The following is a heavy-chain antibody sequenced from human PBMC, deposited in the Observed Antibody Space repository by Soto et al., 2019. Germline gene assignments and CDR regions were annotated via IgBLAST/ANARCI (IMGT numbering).Heavy chain of an antibody. D-gene: IGHD6-13*01. Sequence: QVQLQESGPGLVKPSGTLSLTCAVSGGSISSSNWWSWVRQSPGQGLEWIGEIYHSGSTKYNPSLKSRVIISLDKAATRFALKVNLVTDADTAVYYCAGGGGTEGQQLVTGISKWGQGILVAVSS. CDR1: GGSISSSNW. J-gene: IGHJ4*02. V-gene: IGHV4-4*02. CDR3: AGGGGTEGQQLVTGISK. CDR2: IYHSGST.